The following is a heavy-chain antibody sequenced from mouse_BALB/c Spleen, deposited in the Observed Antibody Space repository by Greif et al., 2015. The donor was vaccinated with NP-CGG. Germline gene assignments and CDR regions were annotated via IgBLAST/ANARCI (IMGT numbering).Heavy chain of an antibody. CDR3: ARNYGSSYGAMDY. CDR2: IWSGGST. J-gene: IGHJ4*01. D-gene: IGHD1-1*01. V-gene: IGHV2-2*02. CDR1: GFSLTSYG. Sequence: QVQLKQSGPGLVQPSQSLSITCTVSGFSLTSYGVHWVRQSPGKGLEWLGVIWSGGSTDYNAAFISRLSISKDNSKRQVFFKMNSLQANDTAIYYCARNYGSSYGAMDYWGQGASVTVSS.